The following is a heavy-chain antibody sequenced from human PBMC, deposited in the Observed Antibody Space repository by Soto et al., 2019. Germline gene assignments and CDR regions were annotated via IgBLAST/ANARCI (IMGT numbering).Heavy chain of an antibody. CDR1: GGSIISGGYY. CDR3: ARAHHSTVTTLNRSYYYYYGMDV. J-gene: IGHJ6*02. D-gene: IGHD4-17*01. Sequence: PSETLSLTCTVSGGSIISGGYYWIWIRQHPGKGLEWIGYIYYSGSTYYNPSLKSRVTISVDTSKNQFSLKLSSVTAADTAVYYCARAHHSTVTTLNRSYYYYYGMDVWGQGTTVTVSS. V-gene: IGHV4-31*03. CDR2: IYYSGST.